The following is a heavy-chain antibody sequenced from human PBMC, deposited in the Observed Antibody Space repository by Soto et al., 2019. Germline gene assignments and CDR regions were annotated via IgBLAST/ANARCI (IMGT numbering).Heavy chain of an antibody. J-gene: IGHJ6*03. CDR3: AREGVDTAMFFYYYDMDV. CDR1: GFTFSSYW. V-gene: IGHV3-7*01. CDR2: IKQDGSEK. Sequence: EVQLVESGGGLVQPGGSLRLSCEASGFTFSSYWMSWVRQAPGKGLEWVANIKQDGSEKYYVDSVKGRFTISRDNAKNSLYLQMNSLRAEDTAVYYCAREGVDTAMFFYYYDMDVWGKGTTVTVSS. D-gene: IGHD5-18*01.